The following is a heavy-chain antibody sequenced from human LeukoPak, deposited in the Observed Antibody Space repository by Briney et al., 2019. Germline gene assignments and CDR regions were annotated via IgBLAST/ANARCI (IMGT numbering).Heavy chain of an antibody. CDR2: LKPNSGDT. D-gene: IGHD6-19*01. CDR1: GYTFTNWY. Sequence: RASVKVSCKASGYTFTNWYIHWVRQAPGQGLEWMGWLKPNSGDTYYSQKFQGRVTMTRDTSISTAYMDLTRLRSDGTAVYYCARHRGAVPARGYGMDVWGQGTTVTVSS. V-gene: IGHV1-2*02. J-gene: IGHJ6*02. CDR3: ARHRGAVPARGYGMDV.